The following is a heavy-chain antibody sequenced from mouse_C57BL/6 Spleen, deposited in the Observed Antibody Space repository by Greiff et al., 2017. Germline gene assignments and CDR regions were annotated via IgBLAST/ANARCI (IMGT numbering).Heavy chain of an antibody. CDR1: GFTFSSYA. Sequence: EVMLVESGAGLVKPGGSLKLSCAASGFTFSSYAMSWVRQTPGKRLEWVATIGAGGSYTYYPDNVKGRFTISRDNAKNNLYLQMSHLKSEDTAMYYCARDGDYYFDYWGQGTTLTVSS. D-gene: IGHD2-13*01. CDR2: IGAGGSYT. V-gene: IGHV5-4*01. CDR3: ARDGDYYFDY. J-gene: IGHJ2*01.